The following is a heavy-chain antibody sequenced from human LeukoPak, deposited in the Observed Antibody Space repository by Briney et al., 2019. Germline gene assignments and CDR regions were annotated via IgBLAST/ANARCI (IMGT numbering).Heavy chain of an antibody. D-gene: IGHD3-22*01. J-gene: IGHJ4*02. V-gene: IGHV4-61*02. CDR2: IYTSGST. Sequence: QASETLSLTCTVSGGSTSSGSYYWSWIRQPAGKGLEWIGRIYTSGSTNYNPSLKSRVTISLDTSENHFSLKLSSVTAADTAVYYCARVTTGGYYNYWGQGTLVTVSS. CDR1: GGSTSSGSYY. CDR3: ARVTTGGYYNY.